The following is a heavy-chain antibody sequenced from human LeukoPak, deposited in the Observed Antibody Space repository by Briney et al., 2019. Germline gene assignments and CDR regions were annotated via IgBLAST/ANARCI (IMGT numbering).Heavy chain of an antibody. CDR3: ARGAGWCNY. D-gene: IGHD6-19*01. V-gene: IGHV4-59*01. Sequence: SETLSLTCTVSGGSISDDYWSWLRQPPGKGLEWIAYIHYSGTTNYNPSLKSRVTISIDTSKKQFSLKVSSVTAADTAVYYCARGAGWCNYWGQGTLVTVSS. CDR1: GGSISDDY. J-gene: IGHJ4*02. CDR2: IHYSGTT.